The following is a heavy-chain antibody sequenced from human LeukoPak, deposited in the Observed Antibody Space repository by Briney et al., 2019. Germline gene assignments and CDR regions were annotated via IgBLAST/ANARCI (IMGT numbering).Heavy chain of an antibody. D-gene: IGHD3-22*01. CDR2: ISGSGGST. CDR3: AKDPQDFYGSSGYRPERY. V-gene: IGHV3-23*01. CDR1: GFTFSSYA. Sequence: GGSLRLSCAASGFTFSSYAMSWVRQAPGKGLEWVSVISGSGGSTYYADSVKGRFTISRDNSKNTLYLQMNSLRPEDTGVYYCAKDPQDFYGSSGYRPERYWGQGTLVTVSS. J-gene: IGHJ4*02.